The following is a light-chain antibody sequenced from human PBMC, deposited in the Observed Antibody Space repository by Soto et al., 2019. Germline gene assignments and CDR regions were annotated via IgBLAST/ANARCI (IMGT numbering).Light chain of an antibody. J-gene: IGKJ1*01. Sequence: EIVLTQSQCTLYLSPGERATVSCRASQSIDSTYFAWYQPTPGQAPRLLIYGASIRYTGIPDRFSGSGSGTDFTLTINRLEPEDVAVYYCQKDSVSPLTLGLGTHVEIK. CDR1: QSIDSTY. CDR3: QKDSVSPLT. V-gene: IGKV3-20*01. CDR2: GAS.